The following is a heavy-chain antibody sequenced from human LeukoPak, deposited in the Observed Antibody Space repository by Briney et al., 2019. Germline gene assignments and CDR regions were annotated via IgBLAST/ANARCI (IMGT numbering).Heavy chain of an antibody. V-gene: IGHV1-2*02. D-gene: IGHD4-17*01. Sequence: ASVKVSCKASGYTFTGYYMHWVRQAPGQGLEWMGWINPNSGGTNYAQKFQGGVTMTRDTSISTAYMELSRLRSDDTAVYYCARDTGDTVTQYYYYYYMDVWGKGTTVTVSS. CDR2: INPNSGGT. CDR1: GYTFTGYY. J-gene: IGHJ6*03. CDR3: ARDTGDTVTQYYYYYYMDV.